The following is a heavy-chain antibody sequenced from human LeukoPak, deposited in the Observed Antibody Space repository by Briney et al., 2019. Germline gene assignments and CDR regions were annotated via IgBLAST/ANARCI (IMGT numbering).Heavy chain of an antibody. J-gene: IGHJ3*02. D-gene: IGHD3-22*01. CDR1: GDSVSSNSAA. CDR2: TYYRSKWYN. CDR3: AREPLIGYYYDSSGYYYGDAFDI. Sequence: SQTLSLTCAISGDSVSSNSAAWNWIRQSPSRGLEWLGRTYYRSKWYNDYAVSVKSRITINPDTSKNQFSLQLNSVTPEDTAVHYCAREPLIGYYYDSSGYYYGDAFDIWGQGTMVTVSS. V-gene: IGHV6-1*01.